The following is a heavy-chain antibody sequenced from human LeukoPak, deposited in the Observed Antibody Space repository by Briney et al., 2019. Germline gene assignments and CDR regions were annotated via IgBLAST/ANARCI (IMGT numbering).Heavy chain of an antibody. CDR1: GFTFSSYW. CDR2: INGDGSST. D-gene: IGHD3-10*02. J-gene: IGHJ4*02. V-gene: IGHV3-74*01. CDR3: TRDMSPAHY. Sequence: PGGTLRLSCAASGFTFSSYWMHWVRQAPGKGLVWVSRINGDGSSTTYADSVKGRFTISRDNAKNTLYLQMNSLRAEDTAVYYCTRDMSPAHYWGQGTRVTVSS.